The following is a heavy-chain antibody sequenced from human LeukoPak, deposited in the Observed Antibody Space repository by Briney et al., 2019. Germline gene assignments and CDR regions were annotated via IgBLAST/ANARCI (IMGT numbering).Heavy chain of an antibody. CDR2: IIPIFGTA. V-gene: IGHV1-69*13. CDR1: GGTFTSYA. CDR3: ARSHTSWSSYYYYYYYMDV. D-gene: IGHD2-2*01. Sequence: SLKISCKASGGTFTSYAISWVRQAPGQGLERIGGIIPIFGTANYAQKFQGRVTITADESTSTAYMELSSLRSEDTAVYYCARSHTSWSSYYYYYYYMDVWGKGTTVTVSS. J-gene: IGHJ6*03.